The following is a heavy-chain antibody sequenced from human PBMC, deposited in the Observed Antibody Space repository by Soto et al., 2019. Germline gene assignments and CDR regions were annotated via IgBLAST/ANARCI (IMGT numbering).Heavy chain of an antibody. D-gene: IGHD2-21*02. J-gene: IGHJ3*02. CDR3: ARVACGGDFYCNLHHKPRGAFDI. CDR1: GGSISSYY. CDR2: IYYSGST. V-gene: IGHV4-59*01. Sequence: SETLSLTCTVSGGSISSYYWSWIRQPPGKGLEWIGYIYYSGSTNYNPSLKSRVTISVDTSKNQFSLKLSSVTAADTAVYYCARVACGGDFYCNLHHKPRGAFDIWGQGTMVTVSS.